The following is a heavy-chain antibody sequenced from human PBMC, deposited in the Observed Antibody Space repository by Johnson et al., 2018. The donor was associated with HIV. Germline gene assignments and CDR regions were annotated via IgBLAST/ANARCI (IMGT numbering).Heavy chain of an antibody. CDR1: GFTVSINY. J-gene: IGHJ3*02. CDR3: AREKAAGAFDI. Sequence: VQLVESGGGLIQPGGSLRLSCAASGFTVSINYMSWVRQAPGKGLEWVSVMYSGGYTYYADSVKGRFTISRDNSKNTLYLQMNSLRAEDTALYYCAREKAAGAFDIWGQGTMVTVSS. CDR2: MYSGGYT. V-gene: IGHV3-53*01. D-gene: IGHD6-25*01.